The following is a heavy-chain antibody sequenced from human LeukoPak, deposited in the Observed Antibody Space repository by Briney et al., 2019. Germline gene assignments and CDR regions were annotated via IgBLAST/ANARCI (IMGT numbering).Heavy chain of an antibody. J-gene: IGHJ5*02. CDR3: ARTTPIAVAGTGGTSWFDP. CDR1: GGSISSYH. V-gene: IGHV4-59*01. Sequence: SETLSLTCTVSGGSISSYHWSWIRQPPGKGLEWIGYIYYSGSTNYNPSLKSRVTISVDTSKNQFSLKLSSVTAADTAVYYCARTTPIAVAGTGGTSWFDPWGQGTLVTVSS. D-gene: IGHD6-19*01. CDR2: IYYSGST.